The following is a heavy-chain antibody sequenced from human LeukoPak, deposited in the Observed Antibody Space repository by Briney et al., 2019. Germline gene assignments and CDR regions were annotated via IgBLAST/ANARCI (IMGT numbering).Heavy chain of an antibody. V-gene: IGHV4-34*01. CDR1: GFTFNSYW. CDR2: INHSGST. CDR3: AREAPLGYCSSTSCYYFDY. D-gene: IGHD2-2*01. Sequence: LRLSCAASGFTFNSYWMSWVRQAPGKGLEWIGEINHSGSTNYNPSLKSRVTISVDTSKNQFSLKLSSVTAADTAVYYCAREAPLGYCSSTSCYYFDYWGQGTLVTVSS. J-gene: IGHJ4*02.